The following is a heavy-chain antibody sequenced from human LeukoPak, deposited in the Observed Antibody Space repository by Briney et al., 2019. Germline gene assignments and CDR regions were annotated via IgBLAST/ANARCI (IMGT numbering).Heavy chain of an antibody. J-gene: IGHJ4*02. CDR3: ATSYSSGWSSY. CDR2: RKQNGGEI. CDR1: GFRFSDYW. V-gene: IGHV3-7*03. D-gene: IGHD6-19*01. Sequence: PGGSLRLSCAASGFRFSDYWMSWVRQVPGKGLEWVANRKQNGGEIYYVDSVKGRFTISRDNAKNSLYLQMNSLRAEDTAEYYCATSYSSGWSSYWGQGTLVTVSS.